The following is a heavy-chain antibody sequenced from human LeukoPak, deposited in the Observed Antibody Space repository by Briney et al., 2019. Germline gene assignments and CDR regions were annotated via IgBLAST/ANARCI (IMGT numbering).Heavy chain of an antibody. CDR1: GYSISSGYY. Sequence: SEALSLTCTVSGYSISSGYYWGWIRQPPGKGLEWIGSIYHSGSTYYNPSLKSRVTISVDTSKNQFSLKLHSVTAADTAMYYCARGGTYRGGADYWGQGTLVTVSS. CDR3: ARGGTYRGGADY. J-gene: IGHJ4*02. D-gene: IGHD4-11*01. CDR2: IYHSGST. V-gene: IGHV4-38-2*02.